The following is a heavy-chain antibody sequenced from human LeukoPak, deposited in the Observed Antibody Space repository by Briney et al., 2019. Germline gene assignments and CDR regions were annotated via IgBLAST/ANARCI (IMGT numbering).Heavy chain of an antibody. Sequence: PGRSLRLSCAASGFTFSSYEMNCVSPARGKWRGWGSYISISASTIYYADSVKGRFTMSRDNAKNSLYLQMNSLRAEDTAVYYCARGYCSSTSCYEEAFDYWGQGTLVTVSS. D-gene: IGHD2-2*01. J-gene: IGHJ4*02. V-gene: IGHV3-48*03. CDR2: ISISASTI. CDR1: GFTFSSYE. CDR3: ARGYCSSTSCYEEAFDY.